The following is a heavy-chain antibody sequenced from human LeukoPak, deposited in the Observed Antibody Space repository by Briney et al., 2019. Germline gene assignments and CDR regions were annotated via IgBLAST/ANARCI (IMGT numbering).Heavy chain of an antibody. CDR2: IYHSGSP. D-gene: IGHD3-22*01. Sequence: SETLSLTCAVSGGSISSRNYWSWVRQSPGKGLEWIGEIYHSGSPNYNPSLKSRVTISVDTSKNQFSLKLSSVTAADTAVYYCARGLTEWYYYDSSGFDYWGQGTLVTVSS. CDR3: ARGLTEWYYYDSSGFDY. CDR1: GGSISSRNY. J-gene: IGHJ4*02. V-gene: IGHV4-4*02.